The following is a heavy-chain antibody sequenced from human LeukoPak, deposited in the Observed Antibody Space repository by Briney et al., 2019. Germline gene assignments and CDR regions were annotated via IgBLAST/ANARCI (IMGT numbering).Heavy chain of an antibody. CDR1: GGSISSGGYS. Sequence: SETLSLTCAVSGGSISSGGYSWSWIRQPPGKGLEWIGYIYHGGSTYYNPSLKSRVTISVDRSKNQFSLKLSSVTAADTAVYYCARGKGYSGCDFAFDIWGQGTMVTVSS. D-gene: IGHD5-12*01. CDR2: IYHGGST. J-gene: IGHJ3*02. CDR3: ARGKGYSGCDFAFDI. V-gene: IGHV4-30-2*01.